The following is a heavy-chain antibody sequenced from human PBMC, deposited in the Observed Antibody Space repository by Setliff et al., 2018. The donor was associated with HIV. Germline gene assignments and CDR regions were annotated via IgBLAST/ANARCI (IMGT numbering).Heavy chain of an antibody. CDR3: TTSTVAGLFDY. Sequence: PSETLSLTCAVYGGSFSGSYWSWIRQPPGKDLEWIGEINHSGSTNYNPSLKSRVTISVDTFKTQFSLKLSSVIAADTAVYYCTTSTVAGLFDYWDQGAPVTVSS. CDR2: INHSGST. D-gene: IGHD6-19*01. V-gene: IGHV4-34*01. J-gene: IGHJ4*02. CDR1: GGSFSGSY.